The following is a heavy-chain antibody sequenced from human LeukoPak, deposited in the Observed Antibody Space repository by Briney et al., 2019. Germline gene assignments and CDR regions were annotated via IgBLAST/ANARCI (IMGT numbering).Heavy chain of an antibody. J-gene: IGHJ4*02. D-gene: IGHD6-13*01. V-gene: IGHV3-23*01. CDR1: GFTFSSNA. CDR3: AKLAAADPRSDY. Sequence: GGSLRLSCAASGFTFSSNAMSWVRQAPGQGLEWGSAISGSGGSTYYADSSMGRFTISRDNSKNTLYLQMHSLRAEDTAVYYCAKLAAADPRSDYWGQGTLVTVSS. CDR2: ISGSGGST.